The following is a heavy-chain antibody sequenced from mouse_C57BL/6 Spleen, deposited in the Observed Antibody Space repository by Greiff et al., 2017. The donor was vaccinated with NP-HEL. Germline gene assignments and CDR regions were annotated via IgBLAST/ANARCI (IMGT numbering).Heavy chain of an antibody. J-gene: IGHJ4*01. CDR3: AEGYGSSYGAMDY. V-gene: IGHV1-82*01. CDR2: IYPGDGDT. Sequence: VKLQESGPELVKPGASVKISCKASGYAFSSSWMNWVKQRPGKGLEWIGRIYPGDGDTNYNGKFKGKATLTADKSSSTAYMQLSSLTSEDSAFYFCAEGYGSSYGAMDYWGQGTSVTVSS. D-gene: IGHD1-1*01. CDR1: GYAFSSSW.